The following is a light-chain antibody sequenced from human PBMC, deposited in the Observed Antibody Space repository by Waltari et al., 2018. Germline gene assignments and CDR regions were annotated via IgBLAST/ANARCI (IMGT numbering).Light chain of an antibody. CDR1: SSDVGSHNY. Sequence: QSALTQPASVSGSPGQSITISCTGTSSDVGSHNYVSWYQQHPGNAPKLLISDVDKRQSGVSFRFSGSKSGNTASLTISGRQPEDEADYYCSSYANSDTWVFGGGTKRTVL. V-gene: IGLV2-14*03. CDR2: DVD. J-gene: IGLJ3*02. CDR3: SSYANSDTWV.